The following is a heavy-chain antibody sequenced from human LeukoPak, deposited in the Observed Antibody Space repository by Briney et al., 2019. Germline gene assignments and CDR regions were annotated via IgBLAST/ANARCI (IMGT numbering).Heavy chain of an antibody. V-gene: IGHV1-69*05. Sequence: SVKVSCKASGGTFSSYAISWVRQAPGQGLEWMGGIIPIFGTANYAQKFHGRVTITTDESTSTAYMELSTLRSEDTAVYYCATGYDSSGSTFDYWGQGTLVTVSS. J-gene: IGHJ4*02. CDR1: GGTFSSYA. CDR3: ATGYDSSGSTFDY. CDR2: IIPIFGTA. D-gene: IGHD3-22*01.